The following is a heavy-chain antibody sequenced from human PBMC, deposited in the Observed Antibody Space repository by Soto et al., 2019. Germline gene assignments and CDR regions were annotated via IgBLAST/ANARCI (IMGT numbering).Heavy chain of an antibody. D-gene: IGHD1-20*01. Sequence: GGSLRLSCAASGFTVSSNYMSWVRQAPGKGLDWVSVIYSGGSTYYADSVKGRFTISRDNSKNTLYLQMNSLRAEDTAVYYCARDNRNLVDAFDIWGQGTMVTVSS. CDR2: IYSGGST. CDR1: GFTVSSNY. V-gene: IGHV3-53*01. J-gene: IGHJ3*02. CDR3: ARDNRNLVDAFDI.